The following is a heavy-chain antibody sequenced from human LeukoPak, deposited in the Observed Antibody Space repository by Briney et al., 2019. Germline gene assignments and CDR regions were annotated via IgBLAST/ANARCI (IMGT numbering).Heavy chain of an antibody. J-gene: IGHJ5*02. CDR3: AYGYCSGGSCYSNWFDP. Sequence: ASVKVSCKTSGYTFTSYYIHWLRQAPGQRFEWMGWSDPKSGATKYEHFQGRVTMTRDTSISTAYMELSRLRSDDTAVYYCAYGYCSGGSCYSNWFDPWGQGTLVTVSS. CDR2: SDPKSGAT. D-gene: IGHD2-15*01. V-gene: IGHV1-2*02. CDR1: GYTFTSYY.